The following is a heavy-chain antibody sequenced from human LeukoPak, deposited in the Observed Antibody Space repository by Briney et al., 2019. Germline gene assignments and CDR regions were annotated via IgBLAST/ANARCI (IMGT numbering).Heavy chain of an antibody. CDR1: GFTFSSYW. J-gene: IGHJ4*02. V-gene: IGHV3-7*05. Sequence: GGSLRLSCAASGFTFSSYWMSWVRQAPGKGLEWVANINQDGGEKYYVDSAKGRFTIFRDNAKNSLYLQLNSLRVEDTAVYYCARDGVVPGIYFDSWGQGTLVTVSS. CDR3: ARDGVVPGIYFDS. CDR2: INQDGGEK. D-gene: IGHD2-2*01.